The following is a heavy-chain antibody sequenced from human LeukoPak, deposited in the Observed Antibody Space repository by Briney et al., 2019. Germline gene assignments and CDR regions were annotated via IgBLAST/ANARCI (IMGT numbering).Heavy chain of an antibody. CDR2: IFHTGST. D-gene: IGHD3-10*01. CDR1: GGSISSNF. CDR3: ARHIRGAYYYFDY. J-gene: IGHJ4*02. V-gene: IGHV4-59*08. Sequence: PSETLSLTCTVSGGSISSNFWSWIRQPPRKGLEWIGYIFHTGSTNYNPSLKSRVTISVDTSKNQFSLKPSSVTAADTAIYYCARHIRGAYYYFDYWGQGTLVTVSS.